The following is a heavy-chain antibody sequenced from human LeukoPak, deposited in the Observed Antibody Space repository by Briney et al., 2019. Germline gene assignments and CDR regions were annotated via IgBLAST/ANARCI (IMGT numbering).Heavy chain of an antibody. CDR1: GGSISSSSYY. J-gene: IGHJ4*02. V-gene: IGHV4-39*07. CDR2: IYYSGST. D-gene: IGHD2-2*01. Sequence: SETLSLTCTVSGGSISSSSYYWGWIRQPPGKGLEWIGSIYYSGSTYYNPSLKSRVTISVDTSKNQFSLKLSSVTAADTAVYYCASSGVGPADRASSRGTPSHLGYWGQGTLVTVSS. CDR3: ASSGVGPADRASSRGTPSHLGY.